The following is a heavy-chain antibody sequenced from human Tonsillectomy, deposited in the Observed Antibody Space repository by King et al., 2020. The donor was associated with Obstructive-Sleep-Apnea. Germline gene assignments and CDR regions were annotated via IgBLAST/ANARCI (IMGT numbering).Heavy chain of an antibody. CDR1: GFTFDDYA. CDR2: ISWNSGSI. D-gene: IGHD3-10*01. CDR3: AKDIVVRRVKYYYGMDV. J-gene: IGHJ6*02. V-gene: IGHV3-9*01. Sequence: VQLVESGGGLVQPGRSLRLSCAASGFTFDDYAMHWVRQAPGKGLEWVSGISWNSGSIGSADSVKGRFTISSDNAKNSLYLQMYSLRAEDTALYYCAKDIVVRRVKYYYGMDVWGQGTTVTVSS.